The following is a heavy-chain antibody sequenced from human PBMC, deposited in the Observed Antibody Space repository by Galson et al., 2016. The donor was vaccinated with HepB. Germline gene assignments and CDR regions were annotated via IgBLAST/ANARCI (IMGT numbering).Heavy chain of an antibody. D-gene: IGHD3-3*01. Sequence: SLRLSCAASGFTVSNNYMTWVRQAPGKGLEWVSLIYSGGNTGYADSVKGRFTISRDSSKNTLFLQMNSLRAEDTALYYCAKSKAPYDFWSGYDFWGQGIVVTVSS. J-gene: IGHJ4*02. CDR3: AKSKAPYDFWSGYDF. CDR2: IYSGGNT. CDR1: GFTVSNNY. V-gene: IGHV3-53*01.